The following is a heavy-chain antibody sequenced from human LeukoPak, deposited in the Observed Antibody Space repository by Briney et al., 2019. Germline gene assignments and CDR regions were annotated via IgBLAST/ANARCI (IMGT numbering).Heavy chain of an antibody. CDR2: IYTSGST. J-gene: IGHJ6*03. D-gene: IGHD4-17*01. CDR3: ARTPGATVTAFYYYYYMDV. CDR1: GGSISSYY. Sequence: SETLSLTCTVSGGSISSYYWRWIRQPAGKGLEWIGRIYTSGSTNYNPSLKSRVTMSVDTSKNQFSLKLSSVTAADTAVYYCARTPGATVTAFYYYYYMDVWGKGTTVTVSS. V-gene: IGHV4-4*07.